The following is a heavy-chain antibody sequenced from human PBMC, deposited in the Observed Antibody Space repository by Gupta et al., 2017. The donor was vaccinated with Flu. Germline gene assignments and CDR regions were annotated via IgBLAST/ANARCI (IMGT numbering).Heavy chain of an antibody. V-gene: IGHV3-33*07. D-gene: IGHD1-26*01. Sequence: QVRLEESGGDVIQPARPLTLSCAAPGFNFNVYAMYWVRKTPGKGLNWVALIWAAGTEKFYEDSVKGRFTVSRDNSKNMLYLHMDFPRAEDTGVYYCARVFRQYSHGHEMYYYGMEVWGQGTTVIVSS. CDR3: ARVFRQYSHGHEMYYYGMEV. J-gene: IGHJ6*02. CDR1: GFNFNVYA. CDR2: IWAAGTEK.